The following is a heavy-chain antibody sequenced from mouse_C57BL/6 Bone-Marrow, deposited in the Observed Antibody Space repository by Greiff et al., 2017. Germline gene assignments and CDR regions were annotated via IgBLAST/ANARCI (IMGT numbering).Heavy chain of an antibody. V-gene: IGHV1-9*01. CDR1: GYTFTGYW. J-gene: IGHJ1*03. CDR3: ARGYFWFFDV. CDR2: ILPGSGDT. Sequence: VQLQQSGAELMKPGASVKLSCKTTGYTFTGYWIEWVKQRPGRGLEWIGEILPGSGDTNYNEKFKGKATFTADTSSSSAYMQLSSLSTEDSAIYDWARGYFWFFDVWGTGTTVTVSS. D-gene: IGHD2-3*01.